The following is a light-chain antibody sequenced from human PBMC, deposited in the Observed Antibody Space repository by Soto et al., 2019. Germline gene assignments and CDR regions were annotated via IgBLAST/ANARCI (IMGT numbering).Light chain of an antibody. CDR2: KAS. J-gene: IGKJ1*01. Sequence: DIQMTQSPSTLSASVGDRVTITCRASQSIGSWLDWIQQKPGKAPKVLIYKASSLESGGPSRFSGSGSGTEFTLNISSLQPDDFATYYCQQYNSYSSFGQGTKVEIK. V-gene: IGKV1-5*03. CDR1: QSIGSW. CDR3: QQYNSYSS.